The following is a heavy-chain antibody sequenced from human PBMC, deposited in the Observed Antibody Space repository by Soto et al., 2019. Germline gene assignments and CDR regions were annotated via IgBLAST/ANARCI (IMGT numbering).Heavy chain of an antibody. D-gene: IGHD3-22*01. Sequence: QVQVAQSGAEVKRPGASVKVSCWASGYPFTNFYIHWVRQAPGQGLERMGIINPRGGSTAYAQKFLGRVTMTRDTSTSTVYMEVSSLRSEDTAVYYCARADYYGSSGYHLDYWGQGTLVTVSS. V-gene: IGHV1-46*01. CDR3: ARADYYGSSGYHLDY. J-gene: IGHJ4*02. CDR2: INPRGGST. CDR1: GYPFTNFY.